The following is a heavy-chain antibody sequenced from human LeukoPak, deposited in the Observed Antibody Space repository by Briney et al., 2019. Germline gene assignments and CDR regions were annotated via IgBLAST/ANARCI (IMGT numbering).Heavy chain of an antibody. CDR2: ISGSGGST. D-gene: IGHD6-19*01. CDR1: GFTFSSYA. Sequence: GGSLRLSCAASGFTFSSYAMSWVRQAPGKGLEWVSAISGSGGSTYYADSVKGRFTISRDNSENTLYLQMNSLRAEDTAVYYCAKDRVAVAGIPYYFDYWGQGTLVTVSS. CDR3: AKDRVAVAGIPYYFDY. V-gene: IGHV3-23*01. J-gene: IGHJ4*02.